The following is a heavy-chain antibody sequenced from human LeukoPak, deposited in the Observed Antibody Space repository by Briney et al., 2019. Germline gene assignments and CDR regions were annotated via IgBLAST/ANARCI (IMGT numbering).Heavy chain of an antibody. D-gene: IGHD3-22*01. CDR3: ARARSPSSGYLLRDHNWFDP. CDR2: IIPILGTA. CDR1: GGTFNSYA. J-gene: IGHJ5*02. Sequence: GASVKVSCKASGGTFNSYAISWVRQAPGQGLEWMGGIIPILGTANHAQKFQGRVTITTDESTSTAYMELSSLRSEDTAVYYCARARSPSSGYLLRDHNWFDPWGQGTLVTVSS. V-gene: IGHV1-69*05.